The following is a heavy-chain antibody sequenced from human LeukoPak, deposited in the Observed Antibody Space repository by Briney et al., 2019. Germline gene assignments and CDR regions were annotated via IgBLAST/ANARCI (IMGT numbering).Heavy chain of an antibody. Sequence: ASVKVSCKASGYTFTSYDINWVRQATGQGLEWMGWINPNSGGTNYAQKFQGRVTMTRDTSISTAYMELSRLRSDDTAVYYCARDDASSGYHGYFQHWGQGTLVTVSS. CDR3: ARDDASSGYHGYFQH. CDR2: INPNSGGT. V-gene: IGHV1-2*02. J-gene: IGHJ1*01. D-gene: IGHD3-22*01. CDR1: GYTFTSYD.